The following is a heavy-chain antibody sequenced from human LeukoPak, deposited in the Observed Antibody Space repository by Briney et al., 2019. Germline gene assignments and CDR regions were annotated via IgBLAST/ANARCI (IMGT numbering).Heavy chain of an antibody. CDR1: GFTFDDYA. CDR3: AKDLQQWDSPGGYYGMDV. Sequence: GGSLRLSCAASGFTFDDYAMHWVRQAPGKGLEWVSGISWNSGSIGYADSVKGRFTISRDNAKNSLYLQMNSLRAEDTALYYCAKDLQQWDSPGGYYGMDVWGQGTTVTVSS. V-gene: IGHV3-9*01. CDR2: ISWNSGSI. D-gene: IGHD1-26*01. J-gene: IGHJ6*02.